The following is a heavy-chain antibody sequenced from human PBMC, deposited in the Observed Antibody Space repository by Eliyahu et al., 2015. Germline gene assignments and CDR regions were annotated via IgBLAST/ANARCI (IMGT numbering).Heavy chain of an antibody. V-gene: IGHV7-4-1*02. Sequence: QVQLVQSGSELKKPGASVKISCKASGYTFTSYIMNWMRQVPGQGLEWMGWIYTTTGSPKYAQGFXGRFVFSLDTSVSTAYLQINNLKAEDTAVYYCAREAGGYDFWGQGTQVTVSS. D-gene: IGHD6-13*01. CDR2: IYTTTGSP. J-gene: IGHJ4*02. CDR3: AREAGGYDF. CDR1: GYTFTSYI.